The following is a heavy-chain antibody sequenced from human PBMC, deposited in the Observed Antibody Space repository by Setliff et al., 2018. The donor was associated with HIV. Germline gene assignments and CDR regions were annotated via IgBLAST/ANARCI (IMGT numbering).Heavy chain of an antibody. Sequence: SETLSLTCTVSGDSISSSTFYWGWIRQPPGKGLEWIGSIYYSGTTYYNPSLKSRVAISVDTSKNQFSLKLSSVTAADTAVYYCARPRLRGSGRFDIWGQGTMVTVSS. J-gene: IGHJ3*02. D-gene: IGHD2-21*01. CDR2: IYYSGTT. V-gene: IGHV4-39*01. CDR3: ARPRLRGSGRFDI. CDR1: GDSISSSTFY.